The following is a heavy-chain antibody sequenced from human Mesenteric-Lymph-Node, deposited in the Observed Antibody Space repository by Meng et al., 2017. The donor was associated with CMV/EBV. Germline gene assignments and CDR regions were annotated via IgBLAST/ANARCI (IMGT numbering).Heavy chain of an antibody. CDR2: ISYDGSNK. J-gene: IGHJ6*02. CDR1: GFTFSSYA. Sequence: GGSLRLSCAASGFTFSSYAMHWVRQAPGKGLEWVAVISYDGSNKYYADSVKGRFTISRDNSKNTLYLQMNSLRAEDTAVYYCARDTHERFLEWLLFYYGMDVWGQGTTVTVSS. V-gene: IGHV3-30*04. CDR3: ARDTHERFLEWLLFYYGMDV. D-gene: IGHD3-3*01.